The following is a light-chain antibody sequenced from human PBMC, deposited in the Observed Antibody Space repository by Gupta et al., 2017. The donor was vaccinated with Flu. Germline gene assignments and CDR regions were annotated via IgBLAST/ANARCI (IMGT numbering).Light chain of an antibody. CDR3: QTWGTGIWV. J-gene: IGLJ3*02. CDR2: LNSDGSH. CDR1: GHSSYA. V-gene: IGLV4-69*01. Sequence: GHSSYAIAWHQQQPEKGPRYLMKLNSDGSHSKGDGLPDRFSGSSSGAERYLTISSLQSEDEADYYCQTWGTGIWVFGGGTKLTVL.